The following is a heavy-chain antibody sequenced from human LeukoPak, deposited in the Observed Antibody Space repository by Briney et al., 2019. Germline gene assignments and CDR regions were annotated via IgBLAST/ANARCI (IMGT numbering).Heavy chain of an antibody. CDR1: GFTFSSYE. CDR2: ISSRGSTI. CDR3: AREDMGYCSGGSCYRAWFDP. J-gene: IGHJ5*02. D-gene: IGHD2-15*01. V-gene: IGHV3-48*03. Sequence: PGGSLRLSCAASGFTFSSYEMNWVRQAPGKGLEWVSYISSRGSTIYYADSVKGRFTISRDTAKNSLYLQMNSLRAEDTAVYYCAREDMGYCSGGSCYRAWFDPWGQGTLVTVSS.